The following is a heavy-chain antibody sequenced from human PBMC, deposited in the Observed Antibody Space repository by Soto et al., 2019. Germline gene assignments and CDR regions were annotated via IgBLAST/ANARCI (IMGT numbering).Heavy chain of an antibody. Sequence: PSETLSLTCPVSGGSIRSYYWSWIRQPPGKGLEWIGYIYYSGSTNYNPSLKSRVTISVDTSKNQFSLKLSSVTAADTAVYYCGRIGSGSVDYWGQGALVTVSS. CDR1: GGSIRSYY. CDR3: GRIGSGSVDY. V-gene: IGHV4-59*01. CDR2: IYYSGST. J-gene: IGHJ4*02. D-gene: IGHD3-10*01.